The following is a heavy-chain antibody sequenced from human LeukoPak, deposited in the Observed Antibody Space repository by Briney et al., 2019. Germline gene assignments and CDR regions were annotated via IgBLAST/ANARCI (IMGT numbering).Heavy chain of an antibody. CDR2: IRRSSTYT. V-gene: IGHV3-21*01. CDR3: ARAGEYCSGGSCFHLFDY. CDR1: GFTFSSNS. Sequence: PGRSLRLSCAASGFTFSSNSIDCVRPAQRGGLEWVSSIRRSSTYTYYADSLKRRFTISRDNAKNSLYLQMNSLRAEDTAVYYCARAGEYCSGGSCFHLFDYWGQGTLVTVSS. D-gene: IGHD2-15*01. J-gene: IGHJ4*02.